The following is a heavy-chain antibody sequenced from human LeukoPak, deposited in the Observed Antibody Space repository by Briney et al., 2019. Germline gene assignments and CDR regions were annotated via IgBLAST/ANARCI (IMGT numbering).Heavy chain of an antibody. CDR3: AKKGTTVTTSFDY. Sequence: GGSLRLSCAASGFTFSSYAMSWVRQAPGKGLEWVSDISGSGSDTYYADSVQGRFTISRDNSKSTLYLQMNSLRAEDTALYYCAKKGTTVTTSFDYWGQGTLVTVSS. CDR1: GFTFSSYA. CDR2: ISGSGSDT. J-gene: IGHJ4*02. V-gene: IGHV3-23*01. D-gene: IGHD4-17*01.